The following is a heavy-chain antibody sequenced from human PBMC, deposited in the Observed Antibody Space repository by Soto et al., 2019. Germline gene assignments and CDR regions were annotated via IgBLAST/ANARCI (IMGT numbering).Heavy chain of an antibody. V-gene: IGHV1-18*01. CDR2: ISAYNGNT. CDR3: ARERILRFLEWLPSPDAFDI. Sequence: ASVKVSCKASGYTFTSYGISWVRQAPGQGLEWMGWISAYNGNTNYAQKLQGRVTMTTDTSTSTAYMELRSLRSDDTAVYYCARERILRFLEWLPSPDAFDIWGQGTMVTVSS. CDR1: GYTFTSYG. J-gene: IGHJ3*02. D-gene: IGHD3-3*01.